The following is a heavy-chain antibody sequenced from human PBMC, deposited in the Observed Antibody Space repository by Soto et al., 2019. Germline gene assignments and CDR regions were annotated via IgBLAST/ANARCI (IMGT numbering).Heavy chain of an antibody. Sequence: ASVKVSCKASGGTFSSYAISWVRQAPGQGLEWMGRIIPILGIANYAQKFQGRVTITADKSTSTAYMELSSLRSEDTAVYYCARDGGYSSSLFDYWGQGTLVTVSS. CDR1: GGTFSSYA. J-gene: IGHJ4*02. CDR2: IIPILGIA. V-gene: IGHV1-69*04. D-gene: IGHD6-13*01. CDR3: ARDGGYSSSLFDY.